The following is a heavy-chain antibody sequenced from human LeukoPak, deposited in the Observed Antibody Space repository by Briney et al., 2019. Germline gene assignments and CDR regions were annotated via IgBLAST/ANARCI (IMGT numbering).Heavy chain of an antibody. J-gene: IGHJ4*02. CDR3: ARSRGGYCSGTSCYNFDY. CDR1: GGAFSGYY. CDR2: INHSGST. V-gene: IGHV4-34*01. Sequence: PSETLSLTCAVYGGAFSGYYWSWIRQPPGKGLEWIGEINHSGSTSYNPSLKSRVTISVDTSKNQFSLKLSSVTAADTAVYYCARSRGGYCSGTSCYNFDYWGQGTLVTVSS. D-gene: IGHD2-2*02.